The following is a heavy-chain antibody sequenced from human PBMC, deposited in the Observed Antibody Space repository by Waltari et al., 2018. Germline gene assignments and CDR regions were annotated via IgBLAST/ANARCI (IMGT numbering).Heavy chain of an antibody. D-gene: IGHD3-22*01. CDR2: IYYSGST. CDR3: ARDSGYYDSIGYYFDY. V-gene: IGHV4-59*01. CDR1: GGSISSYY. Sequence: QVQLQESGPGRMKPSETLSLTCTVSGGSISSYYWSWLRQPPEKGLEWIGYIYYSGSTNDNPALKSRVTISVGTSKTQFSLKLSSVTAADTAVYYCARDSGYYDSIGYYFDYWGQGTLVTVSS. J-gene: IGHJ4*02.